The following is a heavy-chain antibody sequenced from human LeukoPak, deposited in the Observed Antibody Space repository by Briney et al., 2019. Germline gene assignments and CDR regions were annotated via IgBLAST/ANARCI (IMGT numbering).Heavy chain of an antibody. CDR2: IYSGASR. CDR1: GFTLSSNF. D-gene: IGHD6-19*01. CDR3: ARDGGSGTGLPGTDYIYYGMDV. J-gene: IGHJ6*02. Sequence: SGGSLRLSCAASGFTLSSNFVSWVRQAPGKGLEGVSFIYSGASRYYSDSVKGRFTISRDNSKNTVYLQLNSLRAEDTAVYYCARDGGSGTGLPGTDYIYYGMDVWGQGTTVTVSS. V-gene: IGHV3-53*01.